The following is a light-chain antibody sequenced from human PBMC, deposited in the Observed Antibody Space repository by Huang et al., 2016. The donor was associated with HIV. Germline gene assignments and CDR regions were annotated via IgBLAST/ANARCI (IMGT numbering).Light chain of an antibody. CDR2: GAS. Sequence: EIVMTQSPATLSVSPGERATLSCRASKSVSSNLAWYQQKPGQAPRLLIDGASTRATGIPARFSGSGSGTEFTLPISSLQSEDFAVYYCQQYNNWPQTFGQGTKLEIK. CDR3: QQYNNWPQT. J-gene: IGKJ2*01. CDR1: KSVSSN. V-gene: IGKV3D-15*01.